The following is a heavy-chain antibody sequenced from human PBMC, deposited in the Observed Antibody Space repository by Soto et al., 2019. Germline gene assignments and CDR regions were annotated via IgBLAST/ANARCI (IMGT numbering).Heavy chain of an antibody. J-gene: IGHJ4*02. Sequence: EVQLLESGGGLVQPGGSLRLSCTASGFTFSLFALKWVRQVPGKGLEWVSTTTYSGDFTHYAESVKGRFTVSRDNSKNMLYLQMTSLRAEDSALYYCARDHSTGYATYTGYWGRGTLVTVSS. D-gene: IGHD5-12*01. CDR1: GFTFSLFA. CDR3: ARDHSTGYATYTGY. V-gene: IGHV3-23*01. CDR2: TTYSGDFT.